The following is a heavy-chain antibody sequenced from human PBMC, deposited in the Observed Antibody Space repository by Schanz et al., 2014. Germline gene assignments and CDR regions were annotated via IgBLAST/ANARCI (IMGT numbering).Heavy chain of an antibody. CDR2: IRFDASAK. J-gene: IGHJ6*02. V-gene: IGHV3-30*02. CDR3: AKDRQTTVNRVGYYYGMDV. CDR1: GFSFSGYG. Sequence: QVQLVESGGGVAQPGGSLRLSCAASGFSFSGYGMHWVRQAPGKGLEWVAYIRFDASAKYYGDSVKGRFTISRDDAKNSLYLQMNSLRAEDTALYYCAKDRQTTVNRVGYYYGMDVWGQGTTVTVSS. D-gene: IGHD4-4*01.